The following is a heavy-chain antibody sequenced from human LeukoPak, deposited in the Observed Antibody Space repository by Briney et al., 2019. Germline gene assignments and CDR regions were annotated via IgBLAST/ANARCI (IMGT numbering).Heavy chain of an antibody. D-gene: IGHD3-3*01. CDR1: GYTFTSYY. CDR2: INPSGGST. Sequence: GASVKVSCKASGYTFTSYYMHWVRQAPGQGLEWMGIINPSGGSTSYAQKFQGRVTMTRDTSTSTVYMELSSLRSEDTAVYYCARADYDFWSGYLNWFDPWGQGTLVTVSS. V-gene: IGHV1-46*01. CDR3: ARADYDFWSGYLNWFDP. J-gene: IGHJ5*02.